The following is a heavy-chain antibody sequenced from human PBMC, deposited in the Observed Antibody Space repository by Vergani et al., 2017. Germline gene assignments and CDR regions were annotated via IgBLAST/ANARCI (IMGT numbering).Heavy chain of an antibody. D-gene: IGHD2-2*02. J-gene: IGHJ4*02. V-gene: IGHV3-30-3*01. CDR1: GFALNRHA. CDR3: VRDRGLCAGGRCYTEAWDY. CDR2: ISFDGTNE. Sequence: QVQLVESGGGVVQPGTSLRLSCVVSGFALNRHAMYWVRQAPGKGLEWVVGISFDGTNEYYPDLVKGRFTISRYIAKNTLYLQVRSLRREDTGVYHCVRDRGLCAGGRCYTEAWDYWGQGTPVTVSS.